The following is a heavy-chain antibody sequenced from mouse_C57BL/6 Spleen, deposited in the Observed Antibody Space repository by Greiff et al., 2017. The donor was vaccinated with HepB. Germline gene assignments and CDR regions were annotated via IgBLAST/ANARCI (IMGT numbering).Heavy chain of an antibody. J-gene: IGHJ2*01. CDR2: FDPNSGGT. Sequence: QVQLQQPGAELVKPGASVKLSCKASGYTFTSYWMHWVKPRPGRGLEWIGRFDPNSGGTKYNEKFKSKSTLTVDKPSSTAYMQLSSLTSEDSAVYYCARPPYYYGSSYNYFDYWGQGTTLTVSS. CDR3: ARPPYYYGSSYNYFDY. V-gene: IGHV1-72*01. D-gene: IGHD1-1*01. CDR1: GYTFTSYW.